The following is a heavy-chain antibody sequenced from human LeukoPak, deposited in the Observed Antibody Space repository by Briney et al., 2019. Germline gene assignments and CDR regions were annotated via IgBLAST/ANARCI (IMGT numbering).Heavy chain of an antibody. J-gene: IGHJ4*02. CDR1: GGSISSYY. V-gene: IGHV4-4*07. Sequence: PSETLSLTCTVSGGSISSYYWGWIRQPAGKGLEWIGRIYSSGNTNYNPSLKSRVTMSVDTSKNQVSLNLTSVTAADTAVYYCARSPSSRYPYFDYWGQGTLVTVSS. D-gene: IGHD2-2*02. CDR2: IYSSGNT. CDR3: ARSPSSRYPYFDY.